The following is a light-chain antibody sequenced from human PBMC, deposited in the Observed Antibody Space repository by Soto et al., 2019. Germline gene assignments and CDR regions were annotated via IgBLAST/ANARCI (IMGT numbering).Light chain of an antibody. J-gene: IGKJ1*01. CDR3: SQHNSYPRT. CDR1: QGVGND. V-gene: IGKV1-17*01. CDR2: AAS. Sequence: DVQMTQSPSSLSASVGDRVTITCRASQGVGNDVVWYQQKPGKAPKRLIYAASILQSGVPSRFSGGGSGTEFTLTISSLQPQDFGTYFCSQHNSYPRTYAQVTKV.